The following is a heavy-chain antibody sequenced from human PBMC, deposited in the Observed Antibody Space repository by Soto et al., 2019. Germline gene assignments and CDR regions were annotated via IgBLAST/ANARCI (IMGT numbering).Heavy chain of an antibody. D-gene: IGHD2-21*02. CDR3: TRDGDGRMTTNPYYYYGMDV. J-gene: IGHJ6*02. CDR2: IFHTGSH. CDR1: GGSFNKYF. Sequence: SETLSLTCTVSGGSFNKYFWNWIRQAPGKGLEWIGDIFHTGSHNYNPSLKSRVSITVDTSKNQFSLKLRSVTAADTAVYYCTRDGDGRMTTNPYYYYGMDVWGPGITVTVSS. V-gene: IGHV4-59*01.